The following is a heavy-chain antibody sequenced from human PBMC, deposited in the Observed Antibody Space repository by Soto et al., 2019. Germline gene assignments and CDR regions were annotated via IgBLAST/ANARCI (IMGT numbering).Heavy chain of an antibody. CDR3: ARVGRITGTFDY. J-gene: IGHJ4*02. CDR1: GFTFSSYA. CDR2: ISSNGGST. Sequence: EVQLVESGGGLVQPGGSLRLSCAASGFTFSSYAMHWVRQAPGKGLEYVSAISSNGGSTYYANSVKGRFTISRDNSKYTLYLQMGSLRAEDMAVYYCARVGRITGTFDYWGQGTLVTVSS. D-gene: IGHD1-20*01. V-gene: IGHV3-64*01.